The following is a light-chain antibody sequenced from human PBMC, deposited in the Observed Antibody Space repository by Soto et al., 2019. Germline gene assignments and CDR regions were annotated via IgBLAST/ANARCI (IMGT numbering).Light chain of an antibody. CDR3: QQRSSWPPS. CDR1: QNIGTY. V-gene: IGKV3-11*01. Sequence: EIVLTQYPVTLSLSPGESGTISCRASQNIGTYVAWYQQRRGQAPRLLIYDASDRAAGIPVRFSGSGSGTDFTLTISSPEPEDFAVYYCQQRSSWPPSFGPGTKVDIK. CDR2: DAS. J-gene: IGKJ3*01.